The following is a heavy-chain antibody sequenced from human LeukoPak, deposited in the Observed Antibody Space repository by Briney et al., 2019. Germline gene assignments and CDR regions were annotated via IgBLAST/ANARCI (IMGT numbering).Heavy chain of an antibody. CDR2: IYYSGST. V-gene: IGHV4-59*01. Sequence: SETLSLTCTVSGGSISSYYWSWIRQPPGKGLEWIGYIYYSGSTNYNPSLKSRVTISVDTSKNQFSLKLSSVTAADTAVYYCAGGPDWLLLDYWGQGTLVTVSS. D-gene: IGHD3/OR15-3a*01. CDR3: AGGPDWLLLDY. CDR1: GGSISSYY. J-gene: IGHJ4*02.